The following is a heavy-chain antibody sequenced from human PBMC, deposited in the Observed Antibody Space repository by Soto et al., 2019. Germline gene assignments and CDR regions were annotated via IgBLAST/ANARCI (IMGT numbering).Heavy chain of an antibody. D-gene: IGHD3-10*01. Sequence: HPGGSLRLSCAASGFTFSSFDMTWVRQAPGKGLEWVSTISGSGGSTYYADSVKGRFTISRDNSKNTMYLQMNSLRAEDTAVYYYAKPPPYYLSARAFDLWGQGTMVTVSS. CDR3: AKPPPYYLSARAFDL. V-gene: IGHV3-23*01. J-gene: IGHJ3*01. CDR2: ISGSGGST. CDR1: GFTFSSFD.